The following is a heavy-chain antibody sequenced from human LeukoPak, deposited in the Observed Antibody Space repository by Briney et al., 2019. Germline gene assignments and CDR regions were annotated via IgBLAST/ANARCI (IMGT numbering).Heavy chain of an antibody. V-gene: IGHV3-33*06. Sequence: PGGSLRLSCAASGFTFSSCHIHWVRQAPGKGLEWVALVWHDGSKTYYADSVKGRFTVSRDNSKNTLYLQMNSQRAEDTAVYYCAKDSNDYGDYNYFDFWGQGTLVTVSS. J-gene: IGHJ4*02. CDR2: VWHDGSKT. CDR1: GFTFSSCH. D-gene: IGHD4-17*01. CDR3: AKDSNDYGDYNYFDF.